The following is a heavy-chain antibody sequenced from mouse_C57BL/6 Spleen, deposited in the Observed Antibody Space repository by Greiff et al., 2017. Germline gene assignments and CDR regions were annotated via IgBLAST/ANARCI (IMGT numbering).Heavy chain of an antibody. CDR3: ARETGSHFDY. Sequence: VQLQQSGPGLVKPSQSLSLTCSVTGYSITSGYYWNWIRQFPGNKLEWMGYISYDGSNNSNPSLKNRISITRDTSKNQCFLKLNSVTTEDTATYYCARETGSHFDYWGQGTTLTVSS. V-gene: IGHV3-6*01. J-gene: IGHJ2*01. CDR2: ISYDGSN. D-gene: IGHD4-1*01. CDR1: GYSITSGYY.